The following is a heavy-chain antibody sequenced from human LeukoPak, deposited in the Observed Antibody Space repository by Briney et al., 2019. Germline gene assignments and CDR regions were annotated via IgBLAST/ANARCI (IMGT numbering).Heavy chain of an antibody. CDR3: VRPAANGLGNLGY. V-gene: IGHV1-46*01. Sequence: GASVKVSCKASGYTFTSYGISWVRQAPGQGLEWMGIINPSGGSTSYAQKFQGRVTMTRDMSTSTVYMELSSLRSEDTAVYYCVRPAANGLGNLGYWGQGTLVTISS. CDR1: GYTFTSYG. J-gene: IGHJ4*02. D-gene: IGHD2-8*01. CDR2: INPSGGST.